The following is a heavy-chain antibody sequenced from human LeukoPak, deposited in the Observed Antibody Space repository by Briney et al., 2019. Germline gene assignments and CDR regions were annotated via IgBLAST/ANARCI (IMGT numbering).Heavy chain of an antibody. J-gene: IGHJ4*02. CDR1: GGSISGYY. D-gene: IGHD3-3*01. Sequence: SETLSLTCSVSGGSISGYYWSWIRQPPEKGLEWIGYIFYSGSTNYNPSLKSRVTISVDTSKNQFSLKLTSVTAADTAVYYCASERRGYYSFFDYWGQGTLVTVSS. V-gene: IGHV4-59*01. CDR2: IFYSGST. CDR3: ASERRGYYSFFDY.